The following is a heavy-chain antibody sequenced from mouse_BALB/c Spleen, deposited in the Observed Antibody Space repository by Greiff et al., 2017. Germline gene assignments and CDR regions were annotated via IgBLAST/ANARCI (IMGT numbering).Heavy chain of an antibody. CDR2: INPSTGYT. CDR3: ARKYYGSRYVGYAMDY. V-gene: IGHV1-7*01. Sequence: VQLVESGAELAKPGASVKMSCKASGYTFTSYWMHWVKQRPGQGLEWIGYINPSTGYTEYNQKFKDKATLTADKSSSTAYMQLSSLTSEDSAVYYCARKYYGSRYVGYAMDYWGQGTSVTVSS. CDR1: GYTFTSYW. D-gene: IGHD1-1*01. J-gene: IGHJ4*01.